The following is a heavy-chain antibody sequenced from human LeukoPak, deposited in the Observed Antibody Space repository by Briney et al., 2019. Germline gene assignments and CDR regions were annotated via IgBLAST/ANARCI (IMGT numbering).Heavy chain of an antibody. CDR3: ARDPRNVGLAP. CDR2: NNGDGSTT. CDR1: GFSLSGYW. Sequence: PGGSLRLSCVASGFSLSGYWMYWVRQAPGKGLIYISRNNGDGSTTNYADVVKGRFTMSRDNVKNTLYLQMNSLRVEDTAVYYCARDPRNVGLAPWGQGNLVTVSS. V-gene: IGHV3-74*01. J-gene: IGHJ5*02. D-gene: IGHD2-15*01.